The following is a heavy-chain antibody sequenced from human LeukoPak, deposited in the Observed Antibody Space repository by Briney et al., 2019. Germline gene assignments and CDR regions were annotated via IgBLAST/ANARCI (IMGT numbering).Heavy chain of an antibody. D-gene: IGHD2-2*01. V-gene: IGHV3-7*01. CDR3: ARDPPPCTATNCYTGYDS. J-gene: IGHJ5*01. CDR2: INQDGSKI. Sequence: GGSLRLSCATSGFTFTDYWMTWVRQAPGKGLEWLTNINQDGSKIYYVDSVKGRFTISRDNARNSLHLQMNSLRAEDTAVYFCARDPPPCTATNCYTGYDSWGQGTLVTVSS. CDR1: GFTFTDYW.